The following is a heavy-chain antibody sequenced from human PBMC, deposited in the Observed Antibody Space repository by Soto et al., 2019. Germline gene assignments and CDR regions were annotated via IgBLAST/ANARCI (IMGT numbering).Heavy chain of an antibody. CDR1: GGSISRGGYF. CDR2: LYYSGTT. Sequence: QVQLQESGPGLVKPSQTLSLSCTVSGGSISRGGYFWSWIRQHPGKGLEWIAYLYYSGTTYYNPSLKSRVTMSLDTSKNQFSLKLTSVITADTAVYFCARGLGATGTMSPGWYFDLWGRGTLVTVSS. D-gene: IGHD6-13*01. J-gene: IGHJ2*01. V-gene: IGHV4-31*03. CDR3: ARGLGATGTMSPGWYFDL.